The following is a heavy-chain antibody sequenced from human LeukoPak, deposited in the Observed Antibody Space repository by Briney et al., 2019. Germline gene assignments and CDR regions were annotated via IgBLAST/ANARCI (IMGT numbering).Heavy chain of an antibody. D-gene: IGHD1-26*01. CDR2: ISGDGGST. CDR3: AKNSGSSYYFDY. J-gene: IGHJ4*02. V-gene: IGHV3-43*02. CDR1: GFTFDDYA. Sequence: PVGSLRLSCAASGFTFDDYAMHWVRQAPGKGLEWVSLISGDGGSTYYADSVKGRFTISRDNSKNSLYLQMNSLRTEDTALYYCAKNSGSSYYFDYWGQGTLVTVSS.